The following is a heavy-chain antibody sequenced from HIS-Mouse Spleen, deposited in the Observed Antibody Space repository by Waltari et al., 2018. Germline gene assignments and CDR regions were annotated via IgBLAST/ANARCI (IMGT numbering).Heavy chain of an antibody. Sequence: QVQLVQSGAEVKKPGASVKVPCKASGYTFTSYGTSWVRQAPGQGLEWMGWISAYNGNTNYAQKLQGRVTMTTDTSTSTAYMELRSLRSDDTAVYYCARDSPDWIQLDWFDPWGQGTLVTVSS. V-gene: IGHV1-18*01. J-gene: IGHJ5*02. D-gene: IGHD5-18*01. CDR2: ISAYNGNT. CDR3: ARDSPDWIQLDWFDP. CDR1: GYTFTSYG.